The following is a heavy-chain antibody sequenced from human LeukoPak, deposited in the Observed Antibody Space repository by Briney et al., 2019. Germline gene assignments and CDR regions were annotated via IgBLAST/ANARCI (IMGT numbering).Heavy chain of an antibody. CDR3: TREDY. V-gene: IGHV1-3*01. Sequence: ASVKVSCKTSGYTFINYVVHWVRQAPGQRLEWMGWINAANGDTKYSQEFQGRVTITRYTSASTVYMELSSLRFEDTTVYYCTREDYWGQGTLVTVSS. CDR1: GYTFINYV. J-gene: IGHJ4*02. CDR2: INAANGDT.